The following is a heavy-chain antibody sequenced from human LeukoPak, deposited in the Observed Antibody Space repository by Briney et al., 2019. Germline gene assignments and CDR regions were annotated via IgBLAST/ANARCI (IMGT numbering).Heavy chain of an antibody. J-gene: IGHJ6*03. CDR2: MNPNSGNT. CDR1: GYTFTSYD. V-gene: IGHV1-8*03. Sequence: ASVKVSCKASGYTFTSYDINWVRQATGQGLEWMGWMNPNSGNTGYAQKFQGRVTITRNTSISTAYMELSSLRSEDTAVYYCARGAVGQQLVTYYYYMDVWGKGTTVAVSS. CDR3: ARGAVGQQLVTYYYYMDV. D-gene: IGHD6-13*01.